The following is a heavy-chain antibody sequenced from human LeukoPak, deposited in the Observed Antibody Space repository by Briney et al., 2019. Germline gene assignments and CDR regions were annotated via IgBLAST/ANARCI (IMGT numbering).Heavy chain of an antibody. CDR1: GFTFSSYD. V-gene: IGHV3-23*01. D-gene: IGHD3-22*01. CDR3: YIPYYDTSAYKGY. J-gene: IGHJ4*02. CDR2: ISVSGGST. Sequence: GGSLRLSCAASGFTFSSYDVTWVRQAPGKGLEWVSAISVSGGSTYYADSVKGRFTISRDNSKNTLYLQMNSLRAEDTAVYYCYIPYYDTSAYKGYWGQGTLVTVSS.